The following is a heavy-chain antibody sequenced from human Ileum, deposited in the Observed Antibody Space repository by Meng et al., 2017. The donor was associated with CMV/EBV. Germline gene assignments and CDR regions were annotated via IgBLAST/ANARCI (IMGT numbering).Heavy chain of an antibody. V-gene: IGHV4-4*07. CDR3: ARGPYSSSWSSFDY. CDR2: IYTSGST. CDR1: RGSISSDY. J-gene: IGHJ4*02. D-gene: IGHD6-13*01. Sequence: VRLQESGPGLVKPSETLSLTCTGSRGSISSDYWSWIRQPAGKGLEWIGRIYTSGSTNYNPSLKSRVTMSVDTSKTQFSLKLSSVTAADTAVYYCARGPYSSSWSSFDYWGQGTLVTVSS.